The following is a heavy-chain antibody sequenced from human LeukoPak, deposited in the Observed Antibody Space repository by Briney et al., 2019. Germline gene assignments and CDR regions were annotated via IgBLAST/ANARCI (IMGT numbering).Heavy chain of an antibody. CDR2: IYYSGST. Sequence: SETLSLTWTVSGGSISSYYWSWIRQPPGKGLEWVGYIYYSGSTNYNPSLKSRVTISVDTSKNQFSLKLSSVTAADTAVYYCARDRVPAALHFDYWGQGTLVTVSS. CDR3: ARDRVPAALHFDY. D-gene: IGHD2-2*01. CDR1: GGSISSYY. J-gene: IGHJ4*02. V-gene: IGHV4-59*01.